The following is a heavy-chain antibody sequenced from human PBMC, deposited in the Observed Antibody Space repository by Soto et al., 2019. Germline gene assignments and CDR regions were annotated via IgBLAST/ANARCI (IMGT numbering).Heavy chain of an antibody. CDR1: GGSISSSSYY. V-gene: IGHV4-39*01. Sequence: SETLSLTCTVSGGSISSSSYYWGWIRQPPGKGLEWIGSIYYSGSTYYNPSLKSRVTISVDTSKNQFSLKLSSVTAADTAVYYCARTVILGYCSGGSCRPGHDSDYWGQGTLVTVSS. CDR2: IYYSGST. D-gene: IGHD2-15*01. CDR3: ARTVILGYCSGGSCRPGHDSDY. J-gene: IGHJ4*02.